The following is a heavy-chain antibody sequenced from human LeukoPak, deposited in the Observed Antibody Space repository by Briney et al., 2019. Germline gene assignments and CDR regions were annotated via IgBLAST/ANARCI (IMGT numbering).Heavy chain of an antibody. V-gene: IGHV3-7*01. CDR3: ARGRQGPHYMDV. J-gene: IGHJ6*03. Sequence: GGSLRLSCAASGFTFSAYWMIWVPQAPGKGLEWVANIKQDVSEKYYVDSVKGRFTISRDNAKNSLFLEMNSLRAEDTAVYYCARGRQGPHYMDVWGKGTTVTVSS. CDR1: GFTFSAYW. CDR2: IKQDVSEK.